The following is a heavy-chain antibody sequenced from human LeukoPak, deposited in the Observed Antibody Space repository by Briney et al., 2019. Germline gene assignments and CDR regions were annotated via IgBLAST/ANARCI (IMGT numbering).Heavy chain of an antibody. J-gene: IGHJ1*01. CDR2: INPNSGGT. Sequence: ASVKVSCKASGYTFTCYYIHWVRQAPGQGLEWMGWINPNSGGTNYAQKFQGRVTMTRDTSISTAYMELSRLRSDDTAVYYCARGFPLKTSGGDFQYWGQGTLVTVSS. CDR1: GYTFTCYY. D-gene: IGHD4-23*01. V-gene: IGHV1-2*02. CDR3: ARGFPLKTSGGDFQY.